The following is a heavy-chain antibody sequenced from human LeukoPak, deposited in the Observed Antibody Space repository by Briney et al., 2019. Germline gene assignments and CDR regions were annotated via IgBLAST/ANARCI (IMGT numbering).Heavy chain of an antibody. D-gene: IGHD6-19*01. CDR3: ARGRVVVAVSDY. CDR2: ISSSSSYM. V-gene: IGHV3-21*01. J-gene: IGHJ4*02. CDR1: GFTVSSNY. Sequence: GGSLRLSCAASGFTVSSNYMSWVRQAPGKGLEWVSSISSSSSYMYYADSVKGRFTISRDNAKNSLYLQMNSLRAGDTAVYYCARGRVVVAVSDYWGQGTLVTVSS.